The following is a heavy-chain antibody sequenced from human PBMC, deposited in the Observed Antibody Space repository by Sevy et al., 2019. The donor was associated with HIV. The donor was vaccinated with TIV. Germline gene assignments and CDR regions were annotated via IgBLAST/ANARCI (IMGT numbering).Heavy chain of an antibody. D-gene: IGHD3-22*01. CDR2: IKSKTDGGTT. V-gene: IGHV3-15*01. CDR1: GFTFSNAW. Sequence: GGSLRLSCAASGFTFSNAWMSWVRQAPGKGLEWVGRIKSKTDGGTTDYAAPVKGRFTISRDDSKNTLYLQMNSLKTEDTAVYYCTTELRQYYYDSSGSDAFDIWGQGTMVTVSS. CDR3: TTELRQYYYDSSGSDAFDI. J-gene: IGHJ3*02.